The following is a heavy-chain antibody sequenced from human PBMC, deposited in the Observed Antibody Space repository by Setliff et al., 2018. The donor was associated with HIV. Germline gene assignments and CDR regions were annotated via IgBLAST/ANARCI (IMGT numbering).Heavy chain of an antibody. D-gene: IGHD3-22*01. Sequence: PSETLSLTCAVYGGSFSGYYWSWIRQPPGKGLEWIGEINHDRTTNYSPSLESRVTVSVDTSKNQFSLKLSSVTAADTAVYYCARDRLTYYFDYWGQGILVTVSS. CDR1: GGSFSGYY. J-gene: IGHJ4*02. V-gene: IGHV4-34*01. CDR3: ARDRLTYYFDY. CDR2: INHDRTT.